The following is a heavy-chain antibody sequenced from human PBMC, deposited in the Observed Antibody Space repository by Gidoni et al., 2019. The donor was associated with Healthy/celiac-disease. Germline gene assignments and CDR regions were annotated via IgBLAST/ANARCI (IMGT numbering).Heavy chain of an antibody. CDR3: AKDHWFVVVVADEDAFDI. Sequence: EVQLLESGGGLVQPGGSLRLSCAAAGFPFHSYDMSWVRQAPGKGLEWVSAISGSGGSKYYADSVKGRFTISRDNSKNTLYLQMNSLRAEDTAVYYCAKDHWFVVVVADEDAFDIWGQGTMVTVSS. J-gene: IGHJ3*02. D-gene: IGHD2-15*01. V-gene: IGHV3-23*01. CDR1: GFPFHSYD. CDR2: ISGSGGSK.